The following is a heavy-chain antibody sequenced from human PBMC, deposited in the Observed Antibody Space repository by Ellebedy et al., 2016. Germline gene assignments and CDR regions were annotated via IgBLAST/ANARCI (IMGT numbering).Heavy chain of an antibody. CDR2: ISFDGRAE. CDR3: VRGPYSSGHCDAFDV. Sequence: GGSLRLXXAASGFIFSSATMHWVRQSPGKGLESVAGISFDGRAEHYADSVKGRFPISRDNSKNTLYLQLNSLGGDDTAIYYCVRGPYSSGHCDAFDVWGRGTVVTVSS. V-gene: IGHV3-30*04. J-gene: IGHJ3*01. CDR1: GFIFSSAT. D-gene: IGHD6-19*01.